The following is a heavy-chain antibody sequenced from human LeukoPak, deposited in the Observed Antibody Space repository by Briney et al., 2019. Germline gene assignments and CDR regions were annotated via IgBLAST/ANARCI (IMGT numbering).Heavy chain of an antibody. V-gene: IGHV3-13*01. CDR3: ARGVWAYSGSYYFDY. D-gene: IGHD1-26*01. CDR1: GFTFSSYD. CDR2: IGTAGDT. J-gene: IGHJ4*02. Sequence: GGSLRLSCAASGFTFSSYDMHWVRQATGKGLEWVSAIGTAGDTYYPGSVKGRFTISRENAKNSLYPQMNSLRAGDTAVYYCARGVWAYSGSYYFDYWGQGTLVTVSS.